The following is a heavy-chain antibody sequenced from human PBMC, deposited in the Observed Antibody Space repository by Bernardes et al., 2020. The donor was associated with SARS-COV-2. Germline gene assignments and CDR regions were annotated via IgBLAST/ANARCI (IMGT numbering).Heavy chain of an antibody. V-gene: IGHV1-18*04. Sequence: ASGKVSCKASGYTFTSYGISWVRQAPGQGLEWMGWISAYNGTTTYAQKLQGRVTMTTDTSTSTAYMELRSLRSDDTAVYYCARYYNSAALTNWFDPWGQGTLVTVSS. D-gene: IGHD3-10*01. J-gene: IGHJ5*02. CDR1: GYTFTSYG. CDR2: ISAYNGTT. CDR3: ARYYNSAALTNWFDP.